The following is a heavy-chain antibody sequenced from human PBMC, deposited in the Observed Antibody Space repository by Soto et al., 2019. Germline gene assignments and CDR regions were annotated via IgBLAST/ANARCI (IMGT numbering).Heavy chain of an antibody. CDR1: GGSISSYY. CDR3: AGENRSGDFDY. V-gene: IGHV4-59*01. D-gene: IGHD3-22*01. Sequence: SETLSLTCTVSGGSISSYYWSWIRQPPGKGLEWIGYIYYSGSTNYNPSLKSRVTISVDTSKNQFSLKLSSVTAADTAVYYCAGENRSGDFDYWGQGTLVTVSS. J-gene: IGHJ4*02. CDR2: IYYSGST.